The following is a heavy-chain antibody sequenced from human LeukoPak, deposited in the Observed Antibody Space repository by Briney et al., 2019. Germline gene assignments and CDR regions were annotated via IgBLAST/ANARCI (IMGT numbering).Heavy chain of an antibody. J-gene: IGHJ5*02. Sequence: GGSLRLSCAASGFTFSSYDMHWVRQATGKGLEWVSAIGTAGDTYYPGSVKGRFTISRENAKNSLYLQMNSLRAGDTAVYCCARSLGVVWFDPWGQGTLVTVSS. CDR2: IGTAGDT. V-gene: IGHV3-13*01. CDR3: ARSLGVVWFDP. CDR1: GFTFSSYD.